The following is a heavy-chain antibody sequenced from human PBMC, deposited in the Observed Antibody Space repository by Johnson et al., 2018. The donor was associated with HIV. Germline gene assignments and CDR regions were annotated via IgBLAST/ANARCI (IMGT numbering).Heavy chain of an antibody. J-gene: IGHJ3*01. CDR2: ISYDGSNK. CDR3: VKDGAHSGSHHDAFDV. V-gene: IGHV3-30*04. D-gene: IGHD1-26*01. CDR1: GFTFSSYA. Sequence: VQLVESGGGVVQPGRSLRLSCAASGFTFSSYAMHWVRQAPGKGLEWVAVISYDGSNKYYADSVKGRFTISRDNSKNTLYLQMNSLTAEDTGLYYCVKDGAHSGSHHDAFDVWGRGTVVTVSS.